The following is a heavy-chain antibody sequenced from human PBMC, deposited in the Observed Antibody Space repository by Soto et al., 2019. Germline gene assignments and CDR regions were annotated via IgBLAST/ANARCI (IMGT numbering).Heavy chain of an antibody. D-gene: IGHD3-10*01. Sequence: GGSLRLSCVASGFTFTTHATSWVRQSPGKGLEWVSTFSGSGGNIYYAEAVKGRLTSSRDDSKNTLYLQMNSLRVEDTAVYYCAKDPPWTVGPLAMDVWGQGTTVTVSS. CDR3: AKDPPWTVGPLAMDV. CDR1: GFTFTTHA. V-gene: IGHV3-23*01. J-gene: IGHJ6*02. CDR2: FSGSGGNI.